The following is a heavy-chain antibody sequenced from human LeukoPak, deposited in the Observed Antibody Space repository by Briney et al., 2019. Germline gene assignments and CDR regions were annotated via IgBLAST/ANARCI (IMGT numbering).Heavy chain of an antibody. CDR2: ISSSGSTI. V-gene: IGHV3-48*03. J-gene: IGHJ4*02. Sequence: GGTLRLSCAASGFTFSSYEMNWVRQAPGKGLEWVSYISSSGSTIYYADSVKGRFTISRDNAKNSLYLQMNSLRAEDTAVYYCARDPYYGDYVVWGQGTLVTVSS. D-gene: IGHD4-17*01. CDR3: ARDPYYGDYVV. CDR1: GFTFSSYE.